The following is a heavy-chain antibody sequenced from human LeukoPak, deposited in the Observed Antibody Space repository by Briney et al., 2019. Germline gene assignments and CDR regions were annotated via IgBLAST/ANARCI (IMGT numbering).Heavy chain of an antibody. CDR3: ARDAGYSYGFDY. D-gene: IGHD5-18*01. Sequence: SETLSLTCTVSGYSISSGYYWGWIRQPPGKGLEWIGSIYHNGSTYYNPSLKSRVTISVDTSKNQFSLKLSSVTAADTAVYYCARDAGYSYGFDYWGQGTLVTVSS. J-gene: IGHJ4*02. CDR2: IYHNGST. CDR1: GYSISSGYY. V-gene: IGHV4-38-2*02.